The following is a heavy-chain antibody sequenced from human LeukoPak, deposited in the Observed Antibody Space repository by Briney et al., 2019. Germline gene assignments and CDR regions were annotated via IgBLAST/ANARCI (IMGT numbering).Heavy chain of an antibody. CDR3: ARVNGNYGDYLLYYYYYGMDV. CDR2: ISSSSSYI. V-gene: IGHV3-21*01. Sequence: GGSLRLSCAASGFTFSSYSMNWVRQAPGKGLEWVSSISSSSSYIYYADSVKGRFTISRDNAKNSLYLQMNSLRAEDTAVYYCARVNGNYGDYLLYYYYYGMDVWGQGTTVTVSS. J-gene: IGHJ6*02. CDR1: GFTFSSYS. D-gene: IGHD4-17*01.